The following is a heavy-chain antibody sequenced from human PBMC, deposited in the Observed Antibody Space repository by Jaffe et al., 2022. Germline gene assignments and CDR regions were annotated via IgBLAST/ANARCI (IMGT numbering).Heavy chain of an antibody. CDR2: IYHSGST. CDR3: ARDEGSEGQLWSQPNYYFDY. CDR1: GYSISSGYY. Sequence: QVQLQESGPGLVKPSETLSLTCAVSGYSISSGYYWGWIRQPPGKGLEWIGSIYHSGSTYYNPSLKSRVTISVDTSKNQFSLKLSSVTAADTAVYYCARDEGSEGQLWSQPNYYFDYWGQGTLVTVSS. D-gene: IGHD5-18*01. V-gene: IGHV4-38-2*02. J-gene: IGHJ4*02.